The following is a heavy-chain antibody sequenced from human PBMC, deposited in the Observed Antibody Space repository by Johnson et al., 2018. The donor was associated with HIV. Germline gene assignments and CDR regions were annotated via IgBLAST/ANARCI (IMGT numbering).Heavy chain of an antibody. J-gene: IGHJ3*02. CDR1: GFTFSSYA. Sequence: EMQLVESGGGLVQPGGSLRLSCAASGFTFSSYAMSWVRQAPGKGLEWVSVIYSGGNTYYADFVKGRFTISRDTSKKSVFLQMNSLRPEDTAVYYCAKETRDSRSAFDIWGQGTLVTVSS. CDR3: AKETRDSRSAFDI. D-gene: IGHD4-11*01. CDR2: IYSGGNT. V-gene: IGHV3-23*04.